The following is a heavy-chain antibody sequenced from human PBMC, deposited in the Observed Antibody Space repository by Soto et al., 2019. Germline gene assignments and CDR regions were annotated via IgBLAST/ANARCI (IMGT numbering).Heavy chain of an antibody. D-gene: IGHD2-2*01. J-gene: IGHJ6*02. CDR2: ISSSSSYI. Sequence: EVQLVESGGGLVKPGGSLRLSCAASGFTFSSYSMNWVRQAPGKGLEWVSSISSSSSYIYYADSVKGRFTISRDNAKNSLYLQMNSLRAEDTAVYYCARGQDCSSTSCYWSYYYYGMDVWGQGTTVTVSS. V-gene: IGHV3-21*01. CDR3: ARGQDCSSTSCYWSYYYYGMDV. CDR1: GFTFSSYS.